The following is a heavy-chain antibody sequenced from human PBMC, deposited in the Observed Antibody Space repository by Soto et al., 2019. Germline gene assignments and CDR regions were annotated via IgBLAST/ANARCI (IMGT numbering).Heavy chain of an antibody. J-gene: IGHJ4*02. Sequence: SETLSLTCTVSGGSISGYYWSWIRQPPGKGLEWIGYTHYGGSTNYNPSLKSRVTISVDTSKNQFSLKLSSVTAADTAVYYCARAPMVLSRSYFDSWGQGTPVTVSS. CDR1: GGSISGYY. CDR3: ARAPMVLSRSYFDS. CDR2: THYGGST. V-gene: IGHV4-59*01. D-gene: IGHD2-8*01.